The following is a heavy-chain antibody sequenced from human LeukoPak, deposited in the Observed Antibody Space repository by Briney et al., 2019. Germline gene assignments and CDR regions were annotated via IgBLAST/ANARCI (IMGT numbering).Heavy chain of an antibody. V-gene: IGHV4-4*02. CDR3: ASFAFGITMIPRYFDY. CDR2: IYHSGST. Sequence: SGTLSLTCAVSGGSISSSNWWSWVRQPPGKGLEWIGEIYHSGSTNYNPSLKSRVTISVDKSKNQFSLKLSSVTAADTAVYYCASFAFGITMIPRYFDYWGQGTLVTVSS. D-gene: IGHD3-22*01. CDR1: GGSISSSNW. J-gene: IGHJ4*02.